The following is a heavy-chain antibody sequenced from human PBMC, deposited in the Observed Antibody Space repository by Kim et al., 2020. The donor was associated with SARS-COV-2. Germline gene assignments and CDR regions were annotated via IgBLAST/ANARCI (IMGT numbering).Heavy chain of an antibody. V-gene: IGHV3-7*01. CDR2: IKQDGSEK. CDR1: GFTFSSYW. D-gene: IGHD4-17*01. CDR3: AREMGDYGDYLFQH. Sequence: GGSLRLSCAASGFTFSSYWMSWVRQAPGKGLEWVANIKQDGSEKYYVDSVKGRFTISRDNAKNSLYLQMNSLRAEDTAVYYCAREMGDYGDYLFQHWGQGTLVTVSS. J-gene: IGHJ1*01.